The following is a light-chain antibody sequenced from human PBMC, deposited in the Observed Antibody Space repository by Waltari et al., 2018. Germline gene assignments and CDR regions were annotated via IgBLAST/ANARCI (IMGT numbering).Light chain of an antibody. V-gene: IGKV1-12*01. CDR1: EGLRTW. CDR2: GAS. Sequence: DIQMAQSPSSVSASVGDTVTITCRASEGLRTWLAWYQQKPGKAPKLPIYGASILQSGVPARFSGSGSGTDFTLTISNLQADDFASYYCQQAHTFPFTFGPGTKVYIK. J-gene: IGKJ3*01. CDR3: QQAHTFPFT.